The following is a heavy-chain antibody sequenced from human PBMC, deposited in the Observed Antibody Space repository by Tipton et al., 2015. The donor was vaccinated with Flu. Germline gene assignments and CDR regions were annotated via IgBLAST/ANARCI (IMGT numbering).Heavy chain of an antibody. CDR2: INHSGST. CDR3: ARDLLYCTTTSCYGENWFDP. D-gene: IGHD2-2*01. Sequence: LRLSCAVYGGSFSGYYWSWIRQPPGKGLEWIGEINHSGSTNYNPSLKSRVTISVDTSKNQFSLKLSSVTAADTAVYYCARDLLYCTTTSCYGENWFDPWGQGTLVTVSS. CDR1: GGSFSGYY. J-gene: IGHJ5*02. V-gene: IGHV4-34*01.